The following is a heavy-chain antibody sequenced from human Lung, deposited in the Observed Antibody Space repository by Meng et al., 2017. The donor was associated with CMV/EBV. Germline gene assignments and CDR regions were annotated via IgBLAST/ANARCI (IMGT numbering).Heavy chain of an antibody. D-gene: IGHD1-26*01. CDR2: IDSPGTTV. CDR1: QFTFSRYE. V-gene: IGHV3-48*03. CDR3: ARGSGSDYFGAFDV. J-gene: IGHJ3*01. Sequence: GGSLRLXXAASQFTFSRYEMNWVRQAPGKGLEWISNIDSPGTTVYYADSVRGRFTISRDNAKNLLFLQMNSLRVDDTAVYYCARGSGSDYFGAFDVWGQGTKVTVSS.